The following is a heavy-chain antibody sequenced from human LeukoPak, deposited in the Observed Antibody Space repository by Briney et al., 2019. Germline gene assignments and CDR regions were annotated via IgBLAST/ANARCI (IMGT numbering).Heavy chain of an antibody. V-gene: IGHV3-30*03. CDR2: ISSDGSNK. J-gene: IGHJ4*02. Sequence: HPGRSLRLSCAASRFTFNTFGMHWVRQAPGKGLEWVAVISSDGSNKYYADSVKGRFTISRGNSKDTLYLQMSSLTIEDTAVYYCRAATKYLDYYYDYWGQGTLVTVSS. D-gene: IGHD3-22*01. CDR3: RAATKYLDYYYDY. CDR1: RFTFNTFG.